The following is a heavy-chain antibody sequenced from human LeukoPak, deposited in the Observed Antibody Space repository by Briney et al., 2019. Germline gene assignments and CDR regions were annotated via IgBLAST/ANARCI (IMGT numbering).Heavy chain of an antibody. J-gene: IGHJ5*02. CDR3: AKYGSSCSQYNWLDP. V-gene: IGHV3-33*06. CDR1: VFTFSSYG. Sequence: PGGSLRLSCVPSVFTFSSYGMQCVRQAPGKGLEWVAVIWYDGNNKYYADSVKGRFTISRDNSKNTVYLQMNSLRAEDKAVYYRAKYGSSCSQYNWLDPWGQGTLVTVSS. CDR2: IWYDGNNK. D-gene: IGHD6-13*01.